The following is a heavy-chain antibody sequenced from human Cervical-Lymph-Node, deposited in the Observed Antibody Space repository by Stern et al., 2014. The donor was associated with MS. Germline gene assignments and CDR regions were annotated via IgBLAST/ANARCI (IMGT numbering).Heavy chain of an antibody. D-gene: IGHD6-19*01. Sequence: VQLVQSGGGLVQPGGSLRLSCAASGFTFSTYWLHWVRQAPGTGLVWVSRINSGGSTTSYADSVRGRFTISRDNAKNTLYLQMNSLRDEDTAVYYCARDSTGWSYRPWGQGTLVTVSS. CDR1: GFTFSTYW. CDR3: ARDSTGWSYRP. CDR2: INSGGSTT. J-gene: IGHJ5*02. V-gene: IGHV3-74*01.